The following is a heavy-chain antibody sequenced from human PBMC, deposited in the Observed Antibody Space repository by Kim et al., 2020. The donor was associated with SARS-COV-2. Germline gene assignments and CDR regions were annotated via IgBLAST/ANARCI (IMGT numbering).Heavy chain of an antibody. CDR3: ARSISQEYYYYYYGMDV. CDR2: INSDGSST. D-gene: IGHD2-21*01. V-gene: IGHV3-74*01. CDR1: GFTFSSYW. J-gene: IGHJ6*02. Sequence: GGSLRLSCAASGFTFSSYWMHWVRQAPGKGLVWVSRINSDGSSTSYADSVKGRFTISRDNAKNTLYLQMNSLRAEDTAVYYCARSISQEYYYYYYGMDVWGQGTTVTVSS.